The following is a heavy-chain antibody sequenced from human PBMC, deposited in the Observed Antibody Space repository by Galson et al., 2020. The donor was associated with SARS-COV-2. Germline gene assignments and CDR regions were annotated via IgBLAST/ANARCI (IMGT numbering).Heavy chain of an antibody. D-gene: IGHD3-22*01. J-gene: IGHJ4*02. CDR3: ATDPPRSGYCRRV. CDR2: IWYDGINK. Sequence: GGSLRLSCAASGFTFRTYAMHWVRQAPGKGLEWVAIIWYDGINKYYADSVKGRFTISRDNSKNRLYLQMNSLRVEDTAIYYCATDPPRSGYCRRVWGQGTLGTVSS. V-gene: IGHV3-33*08. CDR1: GFTFRTYA.